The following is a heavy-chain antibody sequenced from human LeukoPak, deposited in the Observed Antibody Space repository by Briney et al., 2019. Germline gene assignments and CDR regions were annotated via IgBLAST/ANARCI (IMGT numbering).Heavy chain of an antibody. CDR2: TYYRSKWYN. CDR1: GDSVSSNSAA. J-gene: IGHJ4*02. V-gene: IGHV6-1*01. D-gene: IGHD2-15*01. Sequence: SQTLSLTCALSGDSVSSNSAAWNWIRQSPSRGLEWLGRTYYRSKWYNDYAVSVKSRITINPDTSKNQFSLQLNSVTPEDTAVYYCARGEKCSGGSCYSEIFDYWGQGTLVTVSS. CDR3: ARGEKCSGGSCYSEIFDY.